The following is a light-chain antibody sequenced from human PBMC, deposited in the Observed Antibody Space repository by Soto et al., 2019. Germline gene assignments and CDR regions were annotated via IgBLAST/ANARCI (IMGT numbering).Light chain of an antibody. Sequence: EILLSQSPGTLSLSQGERATLSGRASQSVSSSYLAWYQQKPGQAPRLLIYGASSRATGIPDRFSGSGSGTDFPLTISRLEPEAFAVYYCQQYGSSLPWTFGQGTKVDIK. V-gene: IGKV3-20*01. J-gene: IGKJ1*01. CDR1: QSVSSSY. CDR3: QQYGSSLPWT. CDR2: GAS.